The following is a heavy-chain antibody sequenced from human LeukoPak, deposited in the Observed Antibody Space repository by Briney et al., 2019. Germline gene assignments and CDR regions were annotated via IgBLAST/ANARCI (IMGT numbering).Heavy chain of an antibody. CDR2: IYSRGDT. CDR1: EFIVSINY. Sequence: GGSLRLSCAASEFIVSINYMTWVRQAPGEGLEWVSLIYSRGDTKDADSVKGRFTISRDNSKHTLDLEMSSLELEDTPVHCCAKMSRLQQGYWGQGTLVTVSS. D-gene: IGHD1/OR15-1a*01. V-gene: IGHV3-53*01. CDR3: AKMSRLQQGY. J-gene: IGHJ4*02.